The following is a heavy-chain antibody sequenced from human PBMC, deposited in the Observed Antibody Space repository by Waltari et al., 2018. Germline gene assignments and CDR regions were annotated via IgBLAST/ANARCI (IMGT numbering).Heavy chain of an antibody. J-gene: IGHJ4*02. D-gene: IGHD3-10*02. CDR2: VFYTGTT. Sequence: QVQLQESGPGLVRASETLSLTCTVSGGSIRNFHWSWIRQPPGKGLEWIGSVFYTGTTNYNPSLKSRLTISVDTSKNQFSLKLPSVIAADMAVYYCARMDNYVLQDWGQGTPVTVSS. CDR3: ARMDNYVLQD. V-gene: IGHV4-59*01. CDR1: GGSIRNFH.